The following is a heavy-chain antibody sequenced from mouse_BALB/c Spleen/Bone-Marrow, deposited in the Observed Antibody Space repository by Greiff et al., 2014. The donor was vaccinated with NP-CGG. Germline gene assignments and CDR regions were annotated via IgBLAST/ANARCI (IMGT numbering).Heavy chain of an antibody. CDR3: TRGGNWEDFDY. D-gene: IGHD4-1*01. Sequence: EVKLVESGGGSVQPGGSRKLSCAASGFTFSSFGMHWVRQAPEKGLEWVAYISSGSSPIFYADTVKGRFTISRDNPKNTLFLQMTSLRSEDTAIYYCTRGGNWEDFDYWGQGTTLTVSS. J-gene: IGHJ2*01. CDR2: ISSGSSPI. CDR1: GFTFSSFG. V-gene: IGHV5-17*02.